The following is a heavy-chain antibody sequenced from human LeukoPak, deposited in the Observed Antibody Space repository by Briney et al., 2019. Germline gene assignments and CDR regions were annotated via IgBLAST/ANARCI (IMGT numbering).Heavy chain of an antibody. D-gene: IGHD3-16*01. CDR1: GFTFSTYA. J-gene: IGHJ4*02. Sequence: PGGSLRLSCAAPGFTFSTYAMSWVRQAPGKGLEWVSLVSSNGMKTHYADSVKGRFTISRDNSKNTVYLQVNSLRAEDTAVYYCANRGRTAVGTYYFDYWGQGTLVTVFS. CDR2: VSSNGMKT. V-gene: IGHV3-23*01. CDR3: ANRGRTAVGTYYFDY.